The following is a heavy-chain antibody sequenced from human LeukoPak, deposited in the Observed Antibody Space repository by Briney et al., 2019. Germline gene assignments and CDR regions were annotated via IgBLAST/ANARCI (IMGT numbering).Heavy chain of an antibody. CDR3: ARDLYGSYWGTTPDY. D-gene: IGHD1-26*01. Sequence: GGSLRLSCAASGFTFDDYGMSWVRQAPGKGLEWVSGINWNGGSTGYADSVKGRFTISRDSAKNSLYLQMNSLRAEDTALYYCARDLYGSYWGTTPDYWGQGTLVTVSS. CDR2: INWNGGST. J-gene: IGHJ4*02. CDR1: GFTFDDYG. V-gene: IGHV3-20*04.